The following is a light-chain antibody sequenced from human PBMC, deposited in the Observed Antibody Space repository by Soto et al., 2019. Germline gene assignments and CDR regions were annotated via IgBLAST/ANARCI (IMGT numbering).Light chain of an antibody. V-gene: IGLV2-14*01. J-gene: IGLJ1*01. Sequence: QSVLTQPASVSGSPGQSITISCTGTNSDVGGYNYVSWCQQHPGKAPKLIIYEVSNRLSGVSNRFSGSKSGNTASLIIYGLQTEDEADYYCKSYTNSRTLVFGTGTKVTVL. CDR2: EVS. CDR3: KSYTNSRTLV. CDR1: NSDVGGYNY.